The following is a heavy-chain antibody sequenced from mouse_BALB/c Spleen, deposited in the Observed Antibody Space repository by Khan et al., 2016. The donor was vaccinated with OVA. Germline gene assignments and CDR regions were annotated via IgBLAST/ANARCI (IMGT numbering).Heavy chain of an antibody. D-gene: IGHD1-1*01. V-gene: IGHV1-9*01. CDR1: GYTFSSYW. CDR3: ARGNYYGSTYCFGY. CDR2: ILPGSGNN. J-gene: IGHJ3*01. Sequence: QVQLQQSGAELMKPGASVKLSCKASGYTFSSYWIEWVKQRPGHGLEWIGEILPGSGNNNFDEKFRGKATLAADTSSNTAYMQLSSLTSEDSAVYYCARGNYYGSTYCFGYWGQGTLVTVSA.